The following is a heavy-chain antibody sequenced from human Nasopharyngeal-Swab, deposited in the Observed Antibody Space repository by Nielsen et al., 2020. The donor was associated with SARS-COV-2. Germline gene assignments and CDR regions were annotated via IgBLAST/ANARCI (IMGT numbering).Heavy chain of an antibody. V-gene: IGHV4-34*01. CDR3: ARDGSAEQWLGPVDAFDI. Sequence: WRRQRRGKGQDGIGEINHSGSTNYNPSLKSRVTISVDTSKNQFSLKLSSVTAADTAVYYCARDGSAEQWLGPVDAFDIWGQGTMVTVSS. CDR2: INHSGST. J-gene: IGHJ3*02. D-gene: IGHD6-19*01.